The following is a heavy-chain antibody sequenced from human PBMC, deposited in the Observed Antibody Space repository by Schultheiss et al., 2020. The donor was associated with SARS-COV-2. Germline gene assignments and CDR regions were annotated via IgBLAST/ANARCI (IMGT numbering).Heavy chain of an antibody. CDR3: ARVFGGTYFDS. CDR2: IDWDDDE. CDR1: GFSLTTNGVG. J-gene: IGHJ4*02. V-gene: IGHV2-70*12. D-gene: IGHD4-23*01. Sequence: SGPTLVKPAQTLTLTCTFSGFSLTTNGVGVSWIRQPPGKALQWLARIDWDDDEFYSASLKTRLTISKDTSKNQVVLTMTNMDPVDTATYYCARVFGGTYFDSWGQGTLVTVSS.